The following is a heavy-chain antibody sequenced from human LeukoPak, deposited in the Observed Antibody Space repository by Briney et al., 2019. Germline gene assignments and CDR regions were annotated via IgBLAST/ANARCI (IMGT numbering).Heavy chain of an antibody. CDR2: FYRSGDT. CDR1: GYSITSGYY. J-gene: IGHJ5*02. Sequence: SETLSLTCSVSGYSITSGYYWCWMRQPPGKGLEWIGSFYRSGDTYYSPSLKSRVTISVDTSKNQFSLELRSVTAADTAVYYCARGISSKYPGASWGQGILVTVSS. CDR3: ARGISSKYPGAS. D-gene: IGHD4-11*01. V-gene: IGHV4-38-2*02.